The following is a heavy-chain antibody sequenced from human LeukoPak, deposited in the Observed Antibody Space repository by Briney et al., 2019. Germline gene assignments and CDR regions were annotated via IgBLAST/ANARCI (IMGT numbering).Heavy chain of an antibody. D-gene: IGHD3-9*01. CDR2: ISAYNGNT. CDR1: GYTFTSYG. V-gene: IGHV1-18*01. J-gene: IGHJ6*02. Sequence: ASVKVSCKASGYTFTSYGISWVRQAPGQGLEWMGWISAYNGNTNYAQKLQGRVTMTTDTSTSTAYMELRSLRSDDTAVYYCALADWTLGYFAIRSLGMDVWGQWTTVTVSS. CDR3: ALADWTLGYFAIRSLGMDV.